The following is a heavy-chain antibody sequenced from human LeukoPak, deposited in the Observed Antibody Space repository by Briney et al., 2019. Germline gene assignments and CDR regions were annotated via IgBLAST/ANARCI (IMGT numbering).Heavy chain of an antibody. CDR3: ARGVDGSKRTREFDY. Sequence: SETLSLTCTVSGGSISSYYRSWIRQPAGKGLEWIGRIYTSGSTNYNPSLKSRVTMSVDTSKNQFSLKLSSVTAADTAVYYCARGVDGSKRTREFDYWGQGTLVTVSS. CDR1: GGSISSYY. J-gene: IGHJ4*02. CDR2: IYTSGST. D-gene: IGHD1-26*01. V-gene: IGHV4-4*07.